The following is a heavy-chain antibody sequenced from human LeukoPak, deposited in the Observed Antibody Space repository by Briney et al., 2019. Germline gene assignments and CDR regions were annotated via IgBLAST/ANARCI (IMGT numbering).Heavy chain of an antibody. J-gene: IGHJ4*02. V-gene: IGHV4-34*01. CDR2: IYYSGST. D-gene: IGHD6-19*01. Sequence: SETLSLTCAVYGGSFSGYYWSWIRQPPGKGLEWIGSIYYSGSTYYNPSLKSRVTISVDKSKNQFSLKLSSVTAADTAVYYCARRPGIAVAGTWPNDYWGQGTLVTVSS. CDR3: ARRPGIAVAGTWPNDY. CDR1: GGSFSGYY.